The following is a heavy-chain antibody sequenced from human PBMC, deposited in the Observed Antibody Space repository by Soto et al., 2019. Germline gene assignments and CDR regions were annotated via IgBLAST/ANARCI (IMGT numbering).Heavy chain of an antibody. V-gene: IGHV4-31*03. CDR3: ARVKGERYFDWLFDY. CDR2: IYYSGST. CDR1: GGSISSGGYY. J-gene: IGHJ4*02. Sequence: SETLSLTYTVSGGSISSGGYYWSWIRQHPGKGLEWIGYIYYSGSTYYNPSLKSRVTISVDTSKNQFSLKLSSVTAADTAVYYCARVKGERYFDWLFDYWGQGTLVTVSS. D-gene: IGHD3-9*01.